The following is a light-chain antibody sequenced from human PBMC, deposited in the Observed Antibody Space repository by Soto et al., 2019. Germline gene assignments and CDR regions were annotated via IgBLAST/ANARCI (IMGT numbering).Light chain of an antibody. CDR3: NAQADNGKHV. CDR1: SSDVGHSNF. J-gene: IGLJ1*01. CDR2: EVS. V-gene: IGLV2-8*01. Sequence: QSALTQPPSASGSPRQSVTISCTGSSSDVGHSNFVSWYQQHPGKGPKLIIYEVSKRPSGVPDRFSGSKSGNTASLSVSGLQDEDEADYFCNAQADNGKHVFGTGTKVTVL.